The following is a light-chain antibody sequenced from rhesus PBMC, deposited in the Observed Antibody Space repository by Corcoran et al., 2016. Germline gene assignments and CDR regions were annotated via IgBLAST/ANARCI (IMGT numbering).Light chain of an antibody. Sequence: DIQMTQSPSSLSASVGDTVTITCRASQSISSWVDWYQQKTGKAPTLLIYKASSLQKEVPSRFSGSGYGTEFTLTISSLQHEDFATYYCLQYSSSPFTFGPGTKLDIK. CDR2: KAS. CDR1: QSISSW. CDR3: LQYSSSPFT. J-gene: IGKJ3*01. V-gene: IGKV1-22*01.